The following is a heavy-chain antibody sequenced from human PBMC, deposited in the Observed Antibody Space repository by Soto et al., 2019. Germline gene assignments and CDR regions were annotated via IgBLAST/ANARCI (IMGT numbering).Heavy chain of an antibody. CDR1: GGTFSSYG. D-gene: IGHD2-15*01. CDR2: IIPIFGTT. Sequence: VQLVQSGAEVKKPGSSVKVSCKASGGTFSSYGINWVRQAPGQGLEWMGGIIPIFGTTYYAQRFQDRVTITADESTSKAYMELSSRRSEETAVYYWAGGPKVVVVAATGYYYYYGMDVWGQGTTVTVSS. CDR3: AGGPKVVVVAATGYYYYYGMDV. V-gene: IGHV1-69*01. J-gene: IGHJ6*02.